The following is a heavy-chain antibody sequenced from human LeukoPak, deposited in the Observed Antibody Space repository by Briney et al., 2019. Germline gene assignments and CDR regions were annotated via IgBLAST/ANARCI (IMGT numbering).Heavy chain of an antibody. CDR3: ASLYYDSSGYSY. CDR2: IYHSGST. J-gene: IGHJ4*02. CDR1: GYSISSGYY. D-gene: IGHD3-22*01. Sequence: SETLSLTCTVSGYSISSGYYWGWIRQPPGKGLEWIGSIYHSGSTYYNPSLKSRVTISVDTSKNQFSLKLSSVTAADTAVYYCASLYYDSSGYSYWGQGTLVTVSS. V-gene: IGHV4-38-2*02.